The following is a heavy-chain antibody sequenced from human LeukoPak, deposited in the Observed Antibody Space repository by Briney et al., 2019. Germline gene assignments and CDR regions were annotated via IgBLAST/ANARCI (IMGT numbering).Heavy chain of an antibody. CDR1: GFTFSSYD. CDR2: IGTAGDT. D-gene: IGHD5-12*01. Sequence: PGGSLRLSCAASGFTFSSYDMHWVRQATGKGLEWVSAIGTAGDTYYPGSVKGRFTISRENAKNSLYLQMNSLRAGDTAVYYCAREFVETQYSGYDSYYYYGMDVWGQGTTVTVSS. J-gene: IGHJ6*02. V-gene: IGHV3-13*01. CDR3: AREFVETQYSGYDSYYYYGMDV.